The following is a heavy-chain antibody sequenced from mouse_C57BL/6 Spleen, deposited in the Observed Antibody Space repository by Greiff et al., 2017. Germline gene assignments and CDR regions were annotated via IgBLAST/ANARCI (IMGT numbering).Heavy chain of an antibody. CDR3: ARGGNYGNYDYYAMDY. CDR1: GYTFTGYW. CDR2: ILPGSGST. J-gene: IGHJ4*01. D-gene: IGHD2-1*01. V-gene: IGHV1-9*01. Sequence: QVQLQQSGAELMKPGASVTLSCKATGYTFTGYWIEWVKQRPGPGLEWIGEILPGSGSTNYNEKFKGKATFTADTSSNTAYMQLSSLTTEDSAIYYCARGGNYGNYDYYAMDYWGQGTSVTVSS.